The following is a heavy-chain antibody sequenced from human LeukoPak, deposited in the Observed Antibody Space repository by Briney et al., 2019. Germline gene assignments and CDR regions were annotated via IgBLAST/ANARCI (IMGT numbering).Heavy chain of an antibody. V-gene: IGHV3-66*01. Sequence: PGGSLRLSCAASGFTFSDYYMSWIRQAPGKGLEWVSVIYSGGSTYYADSVKGRFTISRDNSKNTLYLQMNSLRAEDTAVYYCARANYYDSSGYSNYWGQGTLVTVSS. J-gene: IGHJ4*02. CDR1: GFTFSDYY. CDR3: ARANYYDSSGYSNY. CDR2: IYSGGST. D-gene: IGHD3-22*01.